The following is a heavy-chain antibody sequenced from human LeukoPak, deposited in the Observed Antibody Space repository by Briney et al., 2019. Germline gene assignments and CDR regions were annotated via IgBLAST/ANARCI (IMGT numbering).Heavy chain of an antibody. V-gene: IGHV4-4*07. J-gene: IGHJ3*02. CDR3: ARGRYCSADICSGGDAFDI. CDR2: IYTRGST. Sequence: SETLSLTCTVSGGSINNYYWSWIRQPAGKGLEGIGRIYTRGSTNYNPSLKSRVTMSVDTSKNQFSLKLSSVTAADTAVYYCARGRYCSADICSGGDAFDIWGQGTMVCVSS. D-gene: IGHD2-15*01. CDR1: GGSINNYY.